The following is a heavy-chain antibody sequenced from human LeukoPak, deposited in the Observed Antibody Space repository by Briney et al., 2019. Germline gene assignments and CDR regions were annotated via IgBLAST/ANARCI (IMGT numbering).Heavy chain of an antibody. V-gene: IGHV1-8*01. CDR1: GYTFTSYD. J-gene: IGHJ6*02. Sequence: ASVKVSCKASGYTFTSYDINWVRQATGQGLEWMGWMNPNSGNTGYAQKFQGRVTMTEDTSTDTAYMELSSLRSEDTAVYYCATERPGIVAASPYYYYYGMDVWGQGTTVTVSS. CDR3: ATERPGIVAASPYYYYYGMDV. D-gene: IGHD6-13*01. CDR2: MNPNSGNT.